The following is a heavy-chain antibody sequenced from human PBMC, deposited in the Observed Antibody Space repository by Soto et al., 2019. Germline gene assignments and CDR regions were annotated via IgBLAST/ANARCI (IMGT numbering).Heavy chain of an antibody. CDR1: GGSISSGGYY. CDR3: ARVSRSSSGSGLGA. V-gene: IGHV4-31*03. CDR2: IYYSGST. D-gene: IGHD3-10*01. J-gene: IGHJ5*02. Sequence: SETLSLTCTVSGGSISSGGYYWSWIRQHPGKGLEWIGYIYYSGSTYYNPSLKSRVTISVDTSKNQSSLKLSSVTAADTAVYYCARVSRSSSGSGLGAWGQGTLVTVSS.